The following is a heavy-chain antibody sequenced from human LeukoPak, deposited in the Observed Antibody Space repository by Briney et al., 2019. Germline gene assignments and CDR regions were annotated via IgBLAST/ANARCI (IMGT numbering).Heavy chain of an antibody. D-gene: IGHD2-2*01. CDR2: ISGSGGST. Sequence: GGSLRLSCSASGFTFSNYAMSWVRQAPGKGLEWVSAISGSGGSTYYADSVKGRFTISRDNAKNSLYLQMNSLRAEDTAVYYCARDPVEYCSSTSCYLFDYWGQGTLVTVSS. CDR1: GFTFSNYA. CDR3: ARDPVEYCSSTSCYLFDY. V-gene: IGHV3-23*01. J-gene: IGHJ4*02.